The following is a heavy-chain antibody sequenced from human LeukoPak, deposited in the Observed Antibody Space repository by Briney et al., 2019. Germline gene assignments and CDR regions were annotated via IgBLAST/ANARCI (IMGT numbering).Heavy chain of an antibody. J-gene: IGHJ4*02. V-gene: IGHV4-39*07. CDR2: IYYSGST. CDR1: GGSISSSSYY. CDR3: ARPRGGSGWKNFDY. Sequence: SETLSLTCTVSGGSISSSSYYWGWIRQPPGKGLEWIGSIYYSGSTYYNPSLKSRVTISVDTSKNQFSLKLSSVTAADTAVYYCARPRGGSGWKNFDYWGQGTLVTVSS. D-gene: IGHD6-19*01.